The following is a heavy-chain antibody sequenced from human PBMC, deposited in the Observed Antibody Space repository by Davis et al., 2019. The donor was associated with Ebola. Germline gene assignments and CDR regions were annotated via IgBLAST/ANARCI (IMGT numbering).Heavy chain of an antibody. CDR3: ARHGVVRSAEWGLDY. J-gene: IGHJ4*02. Sequence: HSQTLSLTCAISGDSVPSNSADWHWIRQSPSRGLEWLGRTYYRSKWFTDYAVSVKSRITINADTSKNLFSLQLNSVTPDDTAVYYCARHGVVRSAEWGLDYWGQGTLVTVSS. CDR1: GDSVPSNSAD. V-gene: IGHV6-1*01. D-gene: IGHD2-8*01. CDR2: TYYRSKWFT.